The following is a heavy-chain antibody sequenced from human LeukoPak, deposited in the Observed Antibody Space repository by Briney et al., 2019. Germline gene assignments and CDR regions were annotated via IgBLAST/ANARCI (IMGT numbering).Heavy chain of an antibody. CDR2: IKHSGAT. V-gene: IGHV4-34*01. CDR3: ARGSPKHDS. CDR1: GGSFSGNN. Sequence: PSETLSLTCAVYGGSFSGNNWNWIRQPPGKGLEWIGEIKHSGATKYNPSLKSRLTISVDPSKNQFSLKLKSVTAADTAVYYCARGSPKHDSWGQGTLVTVSS. J-gene: IGHJ5*01.